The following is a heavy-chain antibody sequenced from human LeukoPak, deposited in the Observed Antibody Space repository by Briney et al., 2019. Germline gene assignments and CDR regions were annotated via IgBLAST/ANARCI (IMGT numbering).Heavy chain of an antibody. Sequence: GASVKVSCKASGYTFTSYYMHWVRQAPGQGLGWMGIINPSGGSTSYAQKFQGRVTMTRDTSTSTVYMELRSLRSEDTAVYYCARDGDYYYDSSGYIDYWGQGILVTVSS. CDR2: INPSGGST. V-gene: IGHV1-46*01. D-gene: IGHD3-22*01. CDR3: ARDGDYYYDSSGYIDY. J-gene: IGHJ4*02. CDR1: GYTFTSYY.